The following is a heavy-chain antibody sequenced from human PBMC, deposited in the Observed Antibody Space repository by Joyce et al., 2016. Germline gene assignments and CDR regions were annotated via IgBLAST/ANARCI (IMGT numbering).Heavy chain of an antibody. CDR1: GLTFSDYS. CDR2: INSGGSSI. D-gene: IGHD1-1*01. V-gene: IGHV3-48*04. Sequence: EVQLVESGGGLVQPGGSLRLSCVASGLTFSDYSMNWVRQAPGKGLECVSYINSGGSSIYYAYSVKGRFTISRDNAKNSLYLQMNSLGAEDTAVYYCAVRAGTYSFDCWGQGTLVTVSS. J-gene: IGHJ4*02. CDR3: AVRAGTYSFDC.